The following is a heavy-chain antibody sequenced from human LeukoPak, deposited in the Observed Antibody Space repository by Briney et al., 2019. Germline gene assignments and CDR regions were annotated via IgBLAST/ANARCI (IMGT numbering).Heavy chain of an antibody. CDR1: GFTFSSYS. CDR3: GREGGAAAGYFDY. CDR2: ISSSSSYI. Sequence: PGGSLRLSCAASGFTFSSYSMNWVRQAPGKGLEWVSSISSSSSYIYYADSVKGRFTISRDNAKNSLYLQMNSLRAEDTAVYYCGREGGAAAGYFDYWGQGTLVTVSS. J-gene: IGHJ4*02. D-gene: IGHD6-13*01. V-gene: IGHV3-21*01.